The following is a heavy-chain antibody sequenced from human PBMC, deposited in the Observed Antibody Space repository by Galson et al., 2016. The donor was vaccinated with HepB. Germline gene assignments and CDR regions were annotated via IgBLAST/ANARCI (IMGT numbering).Heavy chain of an antibody. CDR1: GLTFSKSN. J-gene: IGHJ3*01. Sequence: SLRLSCAGSGLTFSKSNLGWLRQAPGQGLEWVSDLHGDGTTYYTDSVQGRFAISRDDSKNTLYLQMNTLRAGDTGIYYCAGAWQWGQGTMVTVSS. CDR3: AGAWQ. V-gene: IGHV3-23*01. CDR2: LHGDGTT.